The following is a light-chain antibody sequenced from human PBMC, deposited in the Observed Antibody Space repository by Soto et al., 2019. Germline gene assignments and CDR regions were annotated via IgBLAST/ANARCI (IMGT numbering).Light chain of an antibody. CDR2: GAS. J-gene: IGKJ5*01. CDR3: QQYGSSPIT. V-gene: IGKV3-20*01. Sequence: EIVMTQSPATLSVSPGERATLSCRASQSVNSTLAWYQQKPGQAPRLLIYGASSRATGIPNRFSGSGSGTDFTLTISRLEPEDFAVYYCQQYGSSPITFGQGTRLENK. CDR1: QSVNST.